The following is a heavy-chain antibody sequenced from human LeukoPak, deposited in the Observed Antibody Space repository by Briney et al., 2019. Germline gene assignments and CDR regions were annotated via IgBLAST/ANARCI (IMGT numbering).Heavy chain of an antibody. CDR2: IYYSGST. CDR3: ARDLKVYWFGEFDY. J-gene: IGHJ4*02. CDR1: GGSISSSSYY. D-gene: IGHD3-10*01. V-gene: IGHV4-39*07. Sequence: SETLSLTCTVSGGSISSSSYYWGWIRQPPGKGLEWIGSIYYSGSTYYNPSLKSRVTISLDTSKNQFSLELTSVTAADTAVYYCARDLKVYWFGEFDYWGQGILVTVSS.